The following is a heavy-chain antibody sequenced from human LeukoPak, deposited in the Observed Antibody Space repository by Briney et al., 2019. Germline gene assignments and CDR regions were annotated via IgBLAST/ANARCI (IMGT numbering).Heavy chain of an antibody. D-gene: IGHD3-22*01. J-gene: IGHJ6*03. CDR1: GGSIRRSSYY. Sequence: SETLSLTCSVAGGSIRRSSYYWGWIRQPPGKGLEWIGSMYYSGSTNYNPSLKSRVTISVDTSKNQLSLKLSSVTAADTAVYYCARHVKDSSAFIPGDYYYYMDVWGKGTTVTVSS. CDR2: MYYSGST. CDR3: ARHVKDSSAFIPGDYYYYMDV. V-gene: IGHV4-39*01.